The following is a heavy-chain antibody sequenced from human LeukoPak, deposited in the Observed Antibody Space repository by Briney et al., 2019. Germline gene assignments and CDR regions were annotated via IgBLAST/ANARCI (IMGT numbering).Heavy chain of an antibody. D-gene: IGHD3-9*01. Sequence: PSQTLSLTCIVSGGSISSGSYYWSWIRQPPGKGLEWIGYIYYSGSTNYNPSLKSRVTISVDTSKNQFSLKLSSVTAADTAVYYCARVGRYYDILTGYREGFDPWGQGTLVTVSS. CDR2: IYYSGST. CDR1: GGSISSGSYY. J-gene: IGHJ5*02. CDR3: ARVGRYYDILTGYREGFDP. V-gene: IGHV4-61*01.